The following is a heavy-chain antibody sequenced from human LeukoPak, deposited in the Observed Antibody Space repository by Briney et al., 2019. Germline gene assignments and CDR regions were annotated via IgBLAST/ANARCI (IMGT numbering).Heavy chain of an antibody. CDR1: GYTLTELS. CDR3: ATAGGYYDLWDYYYGMDV. J-gene: IGHJ6*02. CDR2: FDPEDGET. Sequence: ASVKVSCKVSGYTLTELSMHWVRQAPGKGLEWMGGFDPEDGETIYAQKFQGRVTMTEDTSTDTAYMELSSLRSEDTAVYYCATAGGYYDLWDYYYGMDVWGQGTTVTVSS. D-gene: IGHD3-22*01. V-gene: IGHV1-24*01.